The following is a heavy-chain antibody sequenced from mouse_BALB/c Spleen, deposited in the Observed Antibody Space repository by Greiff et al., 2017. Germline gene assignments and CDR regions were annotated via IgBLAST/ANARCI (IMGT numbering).Heavy chain of an antibody. CDR3: AREGY. CDR2: IYPGDGDT. J-gene: IGHJ3*01. CDR1: GYAFSSSW. V-gene: IGHV1-82*01. Sequence: VQRVESGPELVKPGASVKISCKASGYAFSSSWMNWVKQRPGQGLEWIGRIYPGDGDTNYNGKFKGKATLTADKSSSTAYMQLSSLTSVDSAVYFCAREGYWGQGTLVTVSA.